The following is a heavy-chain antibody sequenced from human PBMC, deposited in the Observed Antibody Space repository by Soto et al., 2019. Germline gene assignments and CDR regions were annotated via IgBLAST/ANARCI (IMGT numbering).Heavy chain of an antibody. CDR1: GFTFSSYA. Sequence: GGSLRLSCAASGFTFSSYAMSWVRQAPGKGLEWVSAISGSGGSTYYADSVKGRFTISRDNSMNTLYLQMNSLRAEDTAVYYCAKDLYDSSGYYYDYWGQGTLVTVSS. D-gene: IGHD3-22*01. CDR3: AKDLYDSSGYYYDY. J-gene: IGHJ4*02. CDR2: ISGSGGST. V-gene: IGHV3-23*01.